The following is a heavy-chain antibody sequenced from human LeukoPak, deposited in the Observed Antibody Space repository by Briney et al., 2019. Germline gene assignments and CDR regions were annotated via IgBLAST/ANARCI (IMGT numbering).Heavy chain of an antibody. CDR3: AKDPTPPPGYCSGGSCYDYFDY. V-gene: IGHV3-53*01. CDR2: IYSGGST. D-gene: IGHD2-15*01. J-gene: IGHJ4*02. Sequence: GGSLRLSCAASGFTVSSNYMSWVRQAPGKGLEWVSVIYSGGSTYYADSVKGRFTISRDNSKNTLYLQMNSLRAEDTAVYYCAKDPTPPPGYCSGGSCYDYFDYWGQGTLVTVSS. CDR1: GFTVSSNY.